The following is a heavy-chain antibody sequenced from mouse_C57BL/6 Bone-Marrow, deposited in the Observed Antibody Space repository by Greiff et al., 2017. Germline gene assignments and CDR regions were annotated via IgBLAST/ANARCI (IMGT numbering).Heavy chain of an antibody. CDR2: IDIGNGYT. D-gene: IGHD2-3*01. CDR1: GYTFTSYG. Sequence: VQLQQSGAELVRPGSSVKMSCKTSGYTFTSYGINWVKQRPGQGLEWIGYIDIGNGYTEYNEKFKGKATLTSDTSSSTAYMQLSSLTSEDSAIYFCARGIYDGHYCAMDYWGQGTSVTVSS. V-gene: IGHV1-58*01. CDR3: ARGIYDGHYCAMDY. J-gene: IGHJ4*01.